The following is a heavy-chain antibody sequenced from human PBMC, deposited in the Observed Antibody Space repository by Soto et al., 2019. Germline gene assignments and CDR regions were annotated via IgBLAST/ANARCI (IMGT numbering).Heavy chain of an antibody. D-gene: IGHD3-10*01. CDR3: AKDVRGSGSHYNSFGY. V-gene: IGHV3-53*01. Sequence: EVQLVESGGGLIQPGGSLNLSCAASGFTVGNNYMSWVRQAPGKGLEWVSLIYSTGTTKYADSVKGRFTVSRDNAKNTLYLQMNSLRAEDTAVYYCAKDVRGSGSHYNSFGYWGQGTLVTVSS. CDR1: GFTVGNNY. CDR2: IYSTGTT. J-gene: IGHJ4*02.